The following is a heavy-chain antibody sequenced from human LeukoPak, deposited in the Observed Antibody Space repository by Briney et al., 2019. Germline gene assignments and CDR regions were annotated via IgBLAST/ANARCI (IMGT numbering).Heavy chain of an antibody. CDR3: ARVDGRAVAGPLGLDY. J-gene: IGHJ4*02. V-gene: IGHV4-59*12. Sequence: SETLSLTCTVSGGSISSYYWSWIRQPPGKGLEWIGYIYYSGSTNYNPSLKSRVTISVDTSKNQFSLKLSSVTAADTAVYYCARVDGRAVAGPLGLDYWGQRTLVTVSS. CDR1: GGSISSYY. CDR2: IYYSGST. D-gene: IGHD6-19*01.